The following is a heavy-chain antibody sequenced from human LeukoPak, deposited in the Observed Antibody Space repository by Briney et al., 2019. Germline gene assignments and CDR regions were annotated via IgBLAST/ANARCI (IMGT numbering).Heavy chain of an antibody. D-gene: IGHD6-19*01. V-gene: IGHV3-73*01. J-gene: IGHJ4*02. CDR3: TTYRSGHY. CDR1: GFTFSGSD. CDR2: ITTKAKSYAT. Sequence: GGSLRLSCAASGFTFSGSDMHWVRQASGKGLEWIGRITTKAKSYATASAASLRGRVTISRDDSRNTAYLQMKSLRTEDTAVYYCTTYRSGHYWGQGTLVTVSS.